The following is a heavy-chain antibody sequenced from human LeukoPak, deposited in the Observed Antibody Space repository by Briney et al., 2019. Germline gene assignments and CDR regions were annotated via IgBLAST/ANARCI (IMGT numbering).Heavy chain of an antibody. V-gene: IGHV4-34*01. J-gene: IGHJ4*02. CDR2: INHSGST. Sequence: SETLSLTCAVYGGSFSGYYWSWIRQPPGKGLEWIGEINHSGSTNYNPSLKSRVTISVDPSKNQFSLKLSSVTAADTAVYYCARGLGGDYGYWGQGTLVTVSS. CDR1: GGSFSGYY. CDR3: ARGLGGDYGY. D-gene: IGHD4-17*01.